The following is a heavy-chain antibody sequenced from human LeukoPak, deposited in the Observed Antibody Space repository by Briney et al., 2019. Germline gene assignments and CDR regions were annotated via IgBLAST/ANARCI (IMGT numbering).Heavy chain of an antibody. CDR2: ISSRSSSI. CDR3: ARDYIAYDPLDY. V-gene: IGHV3-21*01. J-gene: IGHJ4*02. Sequence: GGSLRLSCAASGLTFSTYDMNWVRQAPGKGLEWVSSISSRSSSIYYADSVKGRFTISRDNAKNSLYLQMNSLRAEDTAVYWCARDYIAYDPLDYWGQGTLVTVSS. CDR1: GLTFSTYD. D-gene: IGHD3-3*01.